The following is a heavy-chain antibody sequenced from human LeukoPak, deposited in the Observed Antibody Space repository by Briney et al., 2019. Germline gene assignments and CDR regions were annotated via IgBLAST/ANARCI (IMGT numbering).Heavy chain of an antibody. CDR3: AKDLNYGDGRWEFDP. CDR2: ILADADGGRT. D-gene: IGHD4-17*01. Sequence: PGGSLRLSCAASGFTFGGFTMAWVRQTSGKGLEWLSGILADADGGRTYYADSVKGRFTIYRDNSKNTLYLQMKNLRADDTAVYFCAKDLNYGDGRWEFDPWGQGTLVTV. V-gene: IGHV3-23*01. CDR1: GFTFGGFT. J-gene: IGHJ5*02.